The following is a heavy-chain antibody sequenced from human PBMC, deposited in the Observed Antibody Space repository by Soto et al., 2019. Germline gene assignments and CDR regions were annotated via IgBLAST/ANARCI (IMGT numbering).Heavy chain of an antibody. CDR2: IYHSGST. V-gene: IGHV4-4*02. J-gene: IGHJ6*03. CDR3: AGYYDFWSGYYKSRPYYYYMDV. Sequence: SETLSLTCAVSGGSISSSNWWSWVHQPPGKGLEWIGEIYHSGSTNYNPSLKSRVTISVDTSKNQFSLKLSSVTAADTAVYYWAGYYDFWSGYYKSRPYYYYMDVWGKGTTVTVSS. CDR1: GGSISSSNW. D-gene: IGHD3-3*01.